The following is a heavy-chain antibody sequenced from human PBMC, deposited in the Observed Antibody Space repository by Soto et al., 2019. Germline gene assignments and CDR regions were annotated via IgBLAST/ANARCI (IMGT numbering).Heavy chain of an antibody. CDR3: SSTKYDSSAYYYWYLGL. CDR1: EDTFRNYA. CDR2: IIPIFGTA. D-gene: IGHD3-22*01. Sequence: QVELVQSGAEVKKPGSSVNVSCQASEDTFRNYAISWVLQAPGQGLEWMGGIIPIFGTANYAQTFQGRVTITADTSANTVYLELSRLRSEDTAVYYCSSTKYDSSAYYYWYLGLWGRGTLVTVS. V-gene: IGHV1-69*06. J-gene: IGHJ2*01.